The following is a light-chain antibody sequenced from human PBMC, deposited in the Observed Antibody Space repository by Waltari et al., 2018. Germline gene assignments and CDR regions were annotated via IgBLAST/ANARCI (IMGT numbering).Light chain of an antibody. CDR1: SSDVGGYNY. Sequence: QSALTQPPSASGSPGQSVTISCTGTSSDVGGYNYVSWYQQHPGKAPKLMIYEVSKRPSGVPERFSGAKSGNRASLTVSGLQAEDEADYYCSSYAGSNNFVVFGGGTKLTVL. CDR3: SSYAGSNNFVV. CDR2: EVS. V-gene: IGLV2-8*01. J-gene: IGLJ3*02.